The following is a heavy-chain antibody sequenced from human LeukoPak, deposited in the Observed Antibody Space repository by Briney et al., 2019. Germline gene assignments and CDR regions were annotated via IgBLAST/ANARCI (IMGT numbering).Heavy chain of an antibody. CDR2: IKQDGSER. D-gene: IGHD2-15*01. Sequence: GGSLRLSCAASGFTLSSNWMTWIRQAPGKGLEWVANIKQDGSERYYVDSVKGRFTISRDNAKNSLYLQMNSLRAEDTAVYYCARDSGYCRGGSCYGDAFEIWGPGTMVTVSS. CDR3: ARDSGYCRGGSCYGDAFEI. V-gene: IGHV3-7*01. CDR1: GFTLSSNW. J-gene: IGHJ3*02.